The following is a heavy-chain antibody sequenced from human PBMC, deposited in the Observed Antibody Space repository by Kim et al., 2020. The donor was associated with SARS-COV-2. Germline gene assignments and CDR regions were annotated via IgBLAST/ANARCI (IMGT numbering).Heavy chain of an antibody. CDR3: ATLDSSGYSKEYYFDY. CDR2: FDPEDGET. V-gene: IGHV1-24*01. J-gene: IGHJ4*01. CDR1: GYTLTELS. Sequence: ASVKVSCKVSGYTLTELSMHWVRQAPGKGLEWMGGFDPEDGETIYAQKFQGRVTMTEDTSTETAYMELSSLRSEDTAVYYCATLDSSGYSKEYYFDYWGQGTLVTLSS. D-gene: IGHD3-22*01.